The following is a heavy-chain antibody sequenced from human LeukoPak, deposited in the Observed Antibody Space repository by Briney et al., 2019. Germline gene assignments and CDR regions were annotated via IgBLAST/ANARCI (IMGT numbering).Heavy chain of an antibody. CDR2: ISCDGSNE. D-gene: IGHD3-10*01. CDR3: ARVGYYASGPFSYFDY. CDR1: GFTFSGYA. Sequence: GGSLRLSCAASGFTFSGYAMHWLRQAPGKGLEWVAVISCDGSNEYYADSVKGRFTISRDNSKNTLYLQMNSLSVEDTAVYYCARVGYYASGPFSYFDYWGQGTLVTVSS. J-gene: IGHJ4*02. V-gene: IGHV3-30-3*01.